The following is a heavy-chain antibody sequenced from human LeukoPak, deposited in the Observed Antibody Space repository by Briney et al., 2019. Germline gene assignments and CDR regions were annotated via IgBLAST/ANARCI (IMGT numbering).Heavy chain of an antibody. V-gene: IGHV3-53*01. J-gene: IGHJ4*02. CDR2: IYSAGDS. Sequence: AGGSLRLSCVVSGFSISYNYMSWVRQAPGKGLEWVSVIYSAGDSYYGDAVKGRFIISKDNSKSTVYLQMNRLRPEDTAVYYCASHYCSAGSCYFDGWGQGTLVTVSS. CDR1: GFSISYNY. CDR3: ASHYCSAGSCYFDG. D-gene: IGHD2-8*02.